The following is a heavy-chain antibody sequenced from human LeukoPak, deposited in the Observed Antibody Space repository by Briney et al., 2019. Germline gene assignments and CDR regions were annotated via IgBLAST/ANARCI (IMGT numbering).Heavy chain of an antibody. CDR2: ISYDGSNK. J-gene: IGHJ4*02. D-gene: IGHD3-22*01. Sequence: GGSLRLSCAASGFTFSSYGMHWVRQAPGKGLEWVAVISYDGSNKYYADSVKGRFTISRDNSKNTLYLQMNSLRAEDTAVYYCANQDYYDSSGYDFDYWGQGTLVTVSS. CDR1: GFTFSSYG. CDR3: ANQDYYDSSGYDFDY. V-gene: IGHV3-30*18.